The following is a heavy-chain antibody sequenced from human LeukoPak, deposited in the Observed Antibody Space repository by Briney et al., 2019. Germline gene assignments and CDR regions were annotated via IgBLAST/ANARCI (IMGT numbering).Heavy chain of an antibody. D-gene: IGHD4/OR15-4a*01. V-gene: IGHV3-13*04. J-gene: IGHJ4*02. CDR1: GFTFSSYD. CDR2: IGTAGDT. Sequence: GGSLRLSCAASGFTFSSYDMHWVRQPTGKGLEWVSAIGTAGDTYYPGSVKGRFTISRENARNSLYLQMNSLRAGDTAVYCCARGLTPDYWGQGTLVTVSS. CDR3: ARGLTPDY.